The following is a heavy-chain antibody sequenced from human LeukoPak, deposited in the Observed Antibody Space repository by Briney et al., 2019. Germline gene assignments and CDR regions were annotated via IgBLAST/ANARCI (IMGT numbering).Heavy chain of an antibody. CDR1: GGSLRYYY. CDR2: INRSGST. Sequence: SETLSLTCAGYGGSLRYYYWSWIRQPPEKGLEWIGEINRSGSTNYNPSLKSRVSITVDTSQNQFSLKLSAVTAADTAVYYCARGGFYCGDDCYVDYWGQGTLVTVSS. CDR3: ARGGFYCGDDCYVDY. J-gene: IGHJ4*02. V-gene: IGHV4-34*01. D-gene: IGHD2-21*02.